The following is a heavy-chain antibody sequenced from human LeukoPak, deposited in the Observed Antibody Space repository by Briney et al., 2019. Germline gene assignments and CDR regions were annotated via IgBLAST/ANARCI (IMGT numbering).Heavy chain of an antibody. D-gene: IGHD2-2*01. CDR2: ISWKNGCK. Sequence: GGSLTHSFPATGCTYHDHAIHWVRQARWKGRDGVSRISWKNGCKGLVHSVKDRFTMSRDNANNSIYMKMNSLRAEDTAVYYCAKGVVPAAMGIDPGANWFDRWGEGTL. V-gene: IGHV3-9*01. CDR1: GCTYHDHA. CDR3: AKGVVPAAMGIDPGANWFDR. J-gene: IGHJ5*02.